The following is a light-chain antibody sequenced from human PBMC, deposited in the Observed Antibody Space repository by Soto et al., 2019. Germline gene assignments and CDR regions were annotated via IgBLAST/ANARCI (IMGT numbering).Light chain of an antibody. CDR2: GAS. V-gene: IGKV3-15*01. J-gene: IGKJ1*01. CDR1: QSVSSN. Sequence: EIVMTQSPATLSVSPGERATLSCRASQSVSSNLAWYQQKPGQAPGLLIYGASTRATGIPARFSGSGSGTEFTLTISSLQSEDFAVYYCQQYNNWPPRWTFXQGTKVDIK. CDR3: QQYNNWPPRWT.